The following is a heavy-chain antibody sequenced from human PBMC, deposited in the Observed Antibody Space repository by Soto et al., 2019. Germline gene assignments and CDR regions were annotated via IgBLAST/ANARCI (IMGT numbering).Heavy chain of an antibody. CDR1: GFTFRSYS. CDR3: ARGVKGYSYGLYYFDT. V-gene: IGHV3-21*06. Sequence: GGSLRLSCAASGFTFRSYSINWVRQAPGKGLEWVSFISSTSSYKYYADSVKGRFTISRDNARNTVLLQMNSLRGEDTAVYHCARGVKGYSYGLYYFDTWGQGTLVTVSS. J-gene: IGHJ4*02. CDR2: ISSTSSYK. D-gene: IGHD5-18*01.